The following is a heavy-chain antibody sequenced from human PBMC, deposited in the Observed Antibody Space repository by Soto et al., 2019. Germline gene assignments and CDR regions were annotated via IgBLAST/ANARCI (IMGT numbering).Heavy chain of an antibody. CDR2: IYYNGNT. CDR3: ARDGIYGMDV. J-gene: IGHJ6*02. V-gene: IGHV4-30-4*02. CDR1: GGSISSGDYY. D-gene: IGHD1-26*01. Sequence: PSETLSLTCTVSGGSISSGDYYWSWIRQLPGKDQEWIAYIYYNGNTYYTPSLKSRVTISVDTSKNQFSLKLSSVTAADTAVYYCARDGIYGMDVWGQGTTVTVSS.